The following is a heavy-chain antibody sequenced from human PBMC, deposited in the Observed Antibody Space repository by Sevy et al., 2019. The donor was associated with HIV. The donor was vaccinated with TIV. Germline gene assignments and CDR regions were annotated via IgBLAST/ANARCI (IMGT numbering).Heavy chain of an antibody. D-gene: IGHD3-10*01. CDR2: INPNSGGT. Sequence: ASVNVSCKASGYTFTGYYMHWVRQAPGQGLEWMGRINPNSGGTNYAQKFQGRVTMTRDTSISTAYMELSRLRSDDTAVYYCARAIIIMAHIGSFPFDYWGQGTLVTVSS. J-gene: IGHJ4*02. V-gene: IGHV1-2*06. CDR1: GYTFTGYY. CDR3: ARAIIIMAHIGSFPFDY.